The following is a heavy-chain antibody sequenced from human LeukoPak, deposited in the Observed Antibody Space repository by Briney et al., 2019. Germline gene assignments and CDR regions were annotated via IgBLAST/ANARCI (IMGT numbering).Heavy chain of an antibody. Sequence: ASVKVSCKASGGTFSSYAISWVRQAPGQGLEWMGWISAYNGHTNYALKFQGRVTMTTDTSTSTAYMELRSLKSDDTAVYYCATTGTADGTCIFNYWGQGTLVTVS. CDR1: GGTFSSYA. CDR2: ISAYNGHT. V-gene: IGHV1-18*01. J-gene: IGHJ4*02. D-gene: IGHD1-1*01. CDR3: ATTGTADGTCIFNY.